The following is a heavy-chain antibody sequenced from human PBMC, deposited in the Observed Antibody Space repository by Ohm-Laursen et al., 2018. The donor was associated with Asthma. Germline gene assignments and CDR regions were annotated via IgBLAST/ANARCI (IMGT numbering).Heavy chain of an antibody. CDR2: VHHSGTA. Sequence: PGTLSLTCMVSGDAINREIWWSWIRQPPGKGLEWIGEVHHSGTANYNPSLKSRVTISVDTSKNQFSLKLSSVTAADTAEYYCARGSWDYGDYNTYDYWGQGTLVTVSS. CDR1: GDAINREIW. J-gene: IGHJ4*02. V-gene: IGHV4-4*03. D-gene: IGHD4-17*01. CDR3: ARGSWDYGDYNTYDY.